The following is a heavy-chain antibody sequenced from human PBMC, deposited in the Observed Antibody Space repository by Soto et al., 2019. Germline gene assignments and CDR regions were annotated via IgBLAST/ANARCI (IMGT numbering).Heavy chain of an antibody. V-gene: IGHV3-30-3*01. CDR1: GFTFSNYA. J-gene: IGHJ4*02. D-gene: IGHD2-21*01. CDR2: ISYDGSNK. CDR3: ARERSYSSSPYFDY. Sequence: QVLLVESGGGVVQPGRSLRLSCAASGFTFSNYAMHWVRQAPGKGLEWVAVISYDGSNKYYADSVKGRFTISRDNSKNTVYLQMNSLRAEDTAVYYCARERSYSSSPYFDYWGQGTLVTVSS.